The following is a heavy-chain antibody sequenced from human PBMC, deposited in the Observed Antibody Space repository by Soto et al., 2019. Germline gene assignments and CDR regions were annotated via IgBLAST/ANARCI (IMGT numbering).Heavy chain of an antibody. Sequence: QVQLVESGGGVVQPGRYLRLSCAASGFTFSSNGMHWVRQAPGKGLEWVAVISYDGSNKYYADSVKGRFTISRDNSKNTVYLQMNSLRAEDTAMYYCAKDRSSSWTFDYWGQGTLVTVSS. J-gene: IGHJ4*02. CDR1: GFTFSSNG. CDR3: AKDRSSSWTFDY. D-gene: IGHD6-13*01. V-gene: IGHV3-30*18. CDR2: ISYDGSNK.